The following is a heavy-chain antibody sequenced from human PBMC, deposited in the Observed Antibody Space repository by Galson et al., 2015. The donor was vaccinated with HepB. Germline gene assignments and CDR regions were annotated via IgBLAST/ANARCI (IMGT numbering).Heavy chain of an antibody. CDR3: ARDSGIAARDY. V-gene: IGHV3-21*01. CDR2: TSSSSSYI. CDR1: GFTFSSYS. D-gene: IGHD6-6*01. J-gene: IGHJ4*02. Sequence: SLRLSCAASGFTFSSYSMNWVRQAPGKGLEWVSSTSSSSSYIYYADSVKGRFTISRDNAKNSLYLQMNSLRAEDTAVYYCARDSGIAARDYWGQGTLVTVSS.